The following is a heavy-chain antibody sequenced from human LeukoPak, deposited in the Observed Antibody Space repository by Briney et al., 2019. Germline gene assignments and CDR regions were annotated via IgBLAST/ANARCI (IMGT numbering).Heavy chain of an antibody. CDR2: INPNSGGT. Sequence: ASVKVSCKASGYTFTGYYMHWVRQAPGQGLEWMGWINPNSGGTNYAQKFQGRVTMTRDTSISTAYMEVSRLRSDDTAVYYCARVKIVVVVAALTDNAFDIWGQGTMVTVSS. V-gene: IGHV1-2*02. J-gene: IGHJ3*02. CDR3: ARVKIVVVVAALTDNAFDI. D-gene: IGHD2-15*01. CDR1: GYTFTGYY.